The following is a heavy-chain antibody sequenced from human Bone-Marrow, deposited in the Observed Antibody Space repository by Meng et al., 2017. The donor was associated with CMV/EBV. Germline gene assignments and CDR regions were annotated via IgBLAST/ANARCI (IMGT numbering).Heavy chain of an antibody. CDR3: ASTPERWLQTFDY. J-gene: IGHJ4*02. CDR1: GGTFNKYA. V-gene: IGHV1-69*05. CDR2: IIPDLSKA. D-gene: IGHD5-24*01. Sequence: SVKVSCKASGGTFNKYAISWVRQAPGQGLEWMGGIIPDLSKATYTQKFEDRVTITTDESTSTAYMELSRLSSEDTAVYYCASTPERWLQTFDYWGQGTLVTVSS.